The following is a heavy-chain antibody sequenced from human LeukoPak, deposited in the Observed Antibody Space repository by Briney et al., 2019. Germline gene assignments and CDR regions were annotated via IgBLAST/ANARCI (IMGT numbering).Heavy chain of an antibody. CDR3: AREFSTNWFDP. CDR2: IYATGST. Sequence: PSETLSLTCTVSGASISSYYWSWIRQPAGKGLEWIGRIYATGSTNYNPSLESRVTMSVDTSKNHFSLKVTSVTAADTAVYYCAREFSTNWFDPWGQGTLVTVSS. V-gene: IGHV4-4*07. CDR1: GASISSYY. J-gene: IGHJ5*02.